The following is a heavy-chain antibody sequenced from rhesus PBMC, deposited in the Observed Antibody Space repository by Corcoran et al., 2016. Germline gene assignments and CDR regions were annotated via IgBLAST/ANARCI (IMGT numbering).Heavy chain of an antibody. V-gene: IGHV4-160*01. CDR2: IYGSGGST. Sequence: QVQLQESGPGLVKPSETLSLTCAVSGGSISSNYWSWIRQAPGKGLEWIGRIYGSGGSTDSTPSLKSRITISTDTSKNQFSLKLSSVTAADTAVYYCARSSYYEDDYGYYYTAYGLDSWGQGVVVTVSS. J-gene: IGHJ6*01. CDR1: GGSISSNY. CDR3: ARSSYYEDDYGYYYTAYGLDS. D-gene: IGHD3-9*01.